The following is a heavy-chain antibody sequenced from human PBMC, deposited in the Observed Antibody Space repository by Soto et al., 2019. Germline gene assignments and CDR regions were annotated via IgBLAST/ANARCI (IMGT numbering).Heavy chain of an antibody. J-gene: IGHJ4*02. CDR1: GFTFSSYA. CDR2: ISGSGGST. CDR3: AKASLLWFWELVGAFDY. V-gene: IGHV3-23*01. Sequence: EVQLLESGGGLVQPGGSLRLSCAASGFTFSSYAMSWVRQAPGKGLYWVSAISGSGGSTYYADSVKGRFTISRDNSKNTLYLQMNSLRAEDTAVYYCAKASLLWFWELVGAFDYWGQGTLVTVSS. D-gene: IGHD3-10*01.